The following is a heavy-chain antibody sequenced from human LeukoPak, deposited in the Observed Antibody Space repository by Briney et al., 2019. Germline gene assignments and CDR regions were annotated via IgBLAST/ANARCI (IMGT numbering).Heavy chain of an antibody. Sequence: ASVKVSCKASGGTFSSYAISWVRQAPGQGLEWMGRIIPILGIANYAQKFQGRVTITADKSTSTAYMELSSLRSEDTAVYYCASSGSGSTTVDYWCQGALVTVSS. CDR1: GGTFSSYA. V-gene: IGHV1-69*04. D-gene: IGHD3-10*01. CDR3: ASSGSGSTTVDY. J-gene: IGHJ4*02. CDR2: IIPILGIA.